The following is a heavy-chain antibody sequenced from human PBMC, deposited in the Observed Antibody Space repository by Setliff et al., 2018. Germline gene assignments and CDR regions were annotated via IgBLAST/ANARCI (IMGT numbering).Heavy chain of an antibody. CDR2: VYTNGGS. Sequence: SETLSLTCTVSGGSISSGSYYWSWIRHPAGKGLEWIGRVYTNGGSDYNPFLKSRVSISLDTSKNQFSLKLISVTAADPAVYYCARANKKLDYYYYYYMDVWGKGTTFTVSS. D-gene: IGHD1-1*01. J-gene: IGHJ6*03. CDR1: GGSISSGSYY. CDR3: ARANKKLDYYYYYYMDV. V-gene: IGHV4-61*02.